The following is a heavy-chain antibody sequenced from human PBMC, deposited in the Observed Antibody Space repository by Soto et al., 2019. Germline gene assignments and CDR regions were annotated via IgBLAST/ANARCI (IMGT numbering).Heavy chain of an antibody. CDR1: GYTFSSYR. Sequence: GESLKISGKGSGYTFSSYRIGWVLQVPWKGLEWMGIISPGDSDTKYSQSFQGLVTISADKSISTAYLQWNSLRASDTAMYYCARHATYYDILSGYYFDYWGQGTLVTVSS. CDR3: ARHATYYDILSGYYFDY. J-gene: IGHJ4*02. V-gene: IGHV5-51*01. D-gene: IGHD3-9*01. CDR2: ISPGDSDT.